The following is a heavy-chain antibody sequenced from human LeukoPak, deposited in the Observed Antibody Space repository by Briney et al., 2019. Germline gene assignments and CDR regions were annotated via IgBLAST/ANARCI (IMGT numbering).Heavy chain of an antibody. CDR1: GASINSYY. CDR2: IYISGST. D-gene: IGHD4/OR15-4a*01. V-gene: IGHV4-4*07. CDR3: ARALNPLTGTYYFDY. Sequence: PSETLSLTCSVSGASINSYYWTWIRQPAGKGLEWIGRIYISGSTNYSPSLKSRVTMSVDTSKNQFSLNLISVTAADTAVYYCARALNPLTGTYYFDYWGQGTLVTVSS. J-gene: IGHJ4*02.